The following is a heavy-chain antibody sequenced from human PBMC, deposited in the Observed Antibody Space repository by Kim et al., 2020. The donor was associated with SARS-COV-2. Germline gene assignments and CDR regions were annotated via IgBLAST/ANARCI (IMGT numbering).Heavy chain of an antibody. D-gene: IGHD1-26*01. CDR1: GYIFTSYY. J-gene: IGHJ5*02. CDR2: INPSGGST. CDR3: ARDRSGYGGHNWFDP. Sequence: ASVKVSCKASGYIFTSYYIHWVRQAPGQGLEWMGIINPSGGSTSYTHKFQGRVTMARDTSTSTVYMELSNLRSEDTAVYYCARDRSGYGGHNWFDPWGQGSLVTVSS. V-gene: IGHV1-46*01.